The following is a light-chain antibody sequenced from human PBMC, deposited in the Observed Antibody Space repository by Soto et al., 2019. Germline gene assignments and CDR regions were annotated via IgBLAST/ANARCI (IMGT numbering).Light chain of an antibody. J-gene: IGKJ2*01. CDR1: QGISTY. V-gene: IGKV1-39*01. Sequence: DIQMTQSPSSLSASVGDRVTITCRASQGISTYLIWYQQRQGKAPKLLMYAASNLVSGVPSRFSGSGCGTKFTLTISSLQPEDFATYYCQQSYRTPYTFGQGTKLET. CDR3: QQSYRTPYT. CDR2: AAS.